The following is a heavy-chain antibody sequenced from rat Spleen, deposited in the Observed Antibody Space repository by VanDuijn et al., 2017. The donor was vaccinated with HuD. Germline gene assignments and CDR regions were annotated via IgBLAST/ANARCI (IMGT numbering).Heavy chain of an antibody. CDR3: TRHGGLRNWFAY. CDR1: GFTFSDYN. Sequence: EVQLVESGGGLVQPGRSLKLSCAASGFTFSDYNMAWVRQAPKKGLEWVATISYDGRSTYYRDSVRGRFTISRDDAKNTQYLQMDSLRSEDTATYYCTRHGGLRNWFAYWGQGTLVTVSS. J-gene: IGHJ3*01. V-gene: IGHV5-7*01. CDR2: ISYDGRST. D-gene: IGHD4-1*01.